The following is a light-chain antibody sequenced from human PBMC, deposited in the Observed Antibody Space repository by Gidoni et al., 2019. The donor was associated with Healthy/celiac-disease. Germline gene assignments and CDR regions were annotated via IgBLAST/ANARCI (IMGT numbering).Light chain of an antibody. V-gene: IGKV3-20*01. CDR3: QQYGSSPWT. CDR2: GAS. J-gene: IGKJ1*01. Sequence: EIVLTQSPGTMSLSPGERATLSCRASQSVSSSYLAWYQQKPGQAPRLLIYGASRRATGIPDRFSDSGSGTDFTLTISRLEPEDFAVYYCQQYGSSPWTFGQXTKVEIK. CDR1: QSVSSSY.